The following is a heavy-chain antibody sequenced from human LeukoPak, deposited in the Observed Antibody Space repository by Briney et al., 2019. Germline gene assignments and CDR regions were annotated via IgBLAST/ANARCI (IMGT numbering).Heavy chain of an antibody. J-gene: IGHJ4*02. D-gene: IGHD3-22*01. V-gene: IGHV1-18*04. CDR2: ISTYTGNT. CDR3: ARASPSYDSRLGDY. Sequence: ASVKVSCKASGYTFTNYGISWVRQAPGQGLEWMGWISTYTGNTNYAQKLQGSVTMTTDTATSTAYMELRSLTSDDTAVYYCARASPSYDSRLGDYWGQGTPVTVSS. CDR1: GYTFTNYG.